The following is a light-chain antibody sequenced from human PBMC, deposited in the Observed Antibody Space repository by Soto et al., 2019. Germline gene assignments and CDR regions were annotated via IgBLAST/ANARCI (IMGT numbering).Light chain of an antibody. J-gene: IGKJ5*01. CDR3: QQRSNWPT. Sequence: EIVLTQSPATLSLSPGERATLSCRASQSVGSYLAWYQQKPGQAPRLLIYDASNRATGIPARFSGSGSGTDFTLTISSLEPEDFAVYDCQQRSNWPTFGQGTRLEIK. CDR2: DAS. V-gene: IGKV3-11*01. CDR1: QSVGSY.